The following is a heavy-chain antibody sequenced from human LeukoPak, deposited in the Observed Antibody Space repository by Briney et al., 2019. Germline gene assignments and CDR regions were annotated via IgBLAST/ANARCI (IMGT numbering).Heavy chain of an antibody. D-gene: IGHD6-13*01. J-gene: IGHJ4*02. CDR2: IYPGDSDT. Sequence: GESLKISCKGSGYGFTSYWIGWVRQMPGKGLERMGIIYPGDSDTRYSPSFQGQVTISADKSISTAYLQWSSLKASDTAMYYCARRSYSSSWYYFDYWGQGTLVTVSS. CDR1: GYGFTSYW. V-gene: IGHV5-51*01. CDR3: ARRSYSSSWYYFDY.